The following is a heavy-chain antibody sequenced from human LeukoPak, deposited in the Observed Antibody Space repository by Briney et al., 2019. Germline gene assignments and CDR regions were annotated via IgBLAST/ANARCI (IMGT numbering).Heavy chain of an antibody. Sequence: SETLSLTCAVYGGSFSGYYWSWIRKPPGKGLEWIGEINHSGSTNYNPSLKSRVTISVDTSKNQFSLKMSSVTAADTAVYYCARVSTYYYDSSGKGTNYDYWGQGTLVTVSS. J-gene: IGHJ4*02. D-gene: IGHD3-22*01. CDR2: INHSGST. CDR1: GGSFSGYY. CDR3: ARVSTYYYDSSGKGTNYDY. V-gene: IGHV4-34*01.